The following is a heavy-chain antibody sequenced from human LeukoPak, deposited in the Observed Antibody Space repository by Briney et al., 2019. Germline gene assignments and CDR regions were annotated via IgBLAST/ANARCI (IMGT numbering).Heavy chain of an antibody. CDR3: AKGGSGWYVLDY. J-gene: IGHJ4*02. CDR1: GFTFSSYG. V-gene: IGHV3-30*18. Sequence: GRSLRLSCAASGFTFSSYGMHWVRQAPGKGLGWVAVISYDGSNKYYADSVKGRFTISRDNSKNTLYLQMNSLRAEDTAVYYCAKGGSGWYVLDYWGQGTLVTVSS. CDR2: ISYDGSNK. D-gene: IGHD6-19*01.